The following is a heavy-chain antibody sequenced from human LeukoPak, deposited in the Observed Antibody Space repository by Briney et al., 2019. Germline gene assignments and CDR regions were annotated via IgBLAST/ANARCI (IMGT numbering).Heavy chain of an antibody. J-gene: IGHJ4*02. D-gene: IGHD6-19*01. V-gene: IGHV3-7*03. CDR3: ASTGYSSGWYYFDY. Sequence: GGSLRLSCAASGFTFSNYWMHWVRQAPGKGLEWVANIKEDGSVKHYVDSVKGRFTISRDNAKNSLYLQMNSLRAEDTAVYYCASTGYSSGWYYFDYWGQGTLVTVSS. CDR1: GFTFSNYW. CDR2: IKEDGSVK.